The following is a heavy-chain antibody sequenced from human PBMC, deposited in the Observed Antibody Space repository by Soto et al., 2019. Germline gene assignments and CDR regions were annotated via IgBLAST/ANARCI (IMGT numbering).Heavy chain of an antibody. V-gene: IGHV1-18*01. J-gene: IGHJ4*02. CDR3: ALGYCSGGSCYEFDY. Sequence: QVQLVQSGAEVKKPGASVKVSCKASGYTFTSYGISWVRQAPGQGLEWMGWISAYNGNTNYAQKLQGRVTMTTDTSSSTAYMELRSLRSDDTAVYYCALGYCSGGSCYEFDYWGQGTLVTVSS. CDR1: GYTFTSYG. D-gene: IGHD2-15*01. CDR2: ISAYNGNT.